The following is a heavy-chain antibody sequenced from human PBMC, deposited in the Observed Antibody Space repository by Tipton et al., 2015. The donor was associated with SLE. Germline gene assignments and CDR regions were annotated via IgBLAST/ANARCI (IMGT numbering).Heavy chain of an antibody. CDR3: ARVLPIAILGVVDYNWFNP. CDR2: IKQDGSEK. V-gene: IGHV3-7*01. CDR1: GFTFSSYW. Sequence: GSLRLSCAASGFTFSSYWMSWVRQAPGKGLEWVANIKQDGSEKYYVDSVKGRFTISRDNAKNSLYLQMNSLRAEDTAGYYCARVLPIAILGVVDYNWFNPWGQGTLVTVSS. D-gene: IGHD3-3*01. J-gene: IGHJ5*02.